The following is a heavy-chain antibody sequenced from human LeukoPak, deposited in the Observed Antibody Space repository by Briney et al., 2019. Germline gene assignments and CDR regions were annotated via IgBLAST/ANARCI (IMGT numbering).Heavy chain of an antibody. D-gene: IGHD5-24*01. Sequence: ASVKVSCKASGYTFTSYGISWVRQAPGQGLEWMGWISAYNGNTNYAQKLQGRVTMTTDTSTSTAYMELRSLRSDDTAVYYSARVRLSSEMGYYYYMDVWGKGTTVTVSS. J-gene: IGHJ6*03. CDR1: GYTFTSYG. V-gene: IGHV1-18*01. CDR3: ARVRLSSEMGYYYYMDV. CDR2: ISAYNGNT.